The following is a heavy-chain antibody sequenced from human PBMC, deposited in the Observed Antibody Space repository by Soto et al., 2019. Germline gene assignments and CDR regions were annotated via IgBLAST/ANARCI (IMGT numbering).Heavy chain of an antibody. CDR3: ARSGVPLGSGWYLDFDY. J-gene: IGHJ4*02. V-gene: IGHV1-2*04. D-gene: IGHD6-19*01. CDR1: GYTFTGYY. Sequence: ASVKVSCKASGYTFTGYYMHWVRQAPGQGLEWMGWINPNSGGTNYAQKFQGWVTMTRDTSISTAYMELSRLRSDDTAVYYCARSGVPLGSGWYLDFDYWGQGTLVTVSS. CDR2: INPNSGGT.